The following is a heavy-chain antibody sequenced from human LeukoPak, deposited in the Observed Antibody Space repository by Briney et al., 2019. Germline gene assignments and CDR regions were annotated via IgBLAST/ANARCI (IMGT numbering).Heavy chain of an antibody. CDR3: ARDVSPYGSGSYFDY. Sequence: GGSLRLSCAASGFTFNSYAMNWVRQAPGKGLEWVSTISAGAGSTYYADSVKGRFTISRDNSKNTLSPQMNSLRAEDTAVYYCARDVSPYGSGSYFDYWGQGTLVTVSS. V-gene: IGHV3-23*01. CDR1: GFTFNSYA. CDR2: ISAGAGST. D-gene: IGHD3-10*01. J-gene: IGHJ4*02.